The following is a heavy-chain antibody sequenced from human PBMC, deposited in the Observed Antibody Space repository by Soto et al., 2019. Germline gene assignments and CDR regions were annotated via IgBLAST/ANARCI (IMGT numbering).Heavy chain of an antibody. CDR2: IYYTGTT. D-gene: IGHD2-15*01. CDR1: GSPISSYY. J-gene: IGHJ4*01. V-gene: IGHV4-59*08. Sequence: QVQLQESGPGLVKPSETLSLTCNVSGSPISSYYCGWFRQPPGQGLERVGYIYYTGTTSYNPSLRSRVAISVDASNSQFSLDLRSVTAADTAVYFCARLGGRYQAFDYWGHGALVTVSS. CDR3: ARLGGRYQAFDY.